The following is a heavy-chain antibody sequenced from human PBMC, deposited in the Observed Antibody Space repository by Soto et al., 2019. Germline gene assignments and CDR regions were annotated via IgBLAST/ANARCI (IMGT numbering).Heavy chain of an antibody. CDR3: ARDPVEAGYSSGGSRRYYYYGMDV. CDR1: GFTFSRYW. CDR2: INSDGSST. J-gene: IGHJ6*02. Sequence: GSLRLCCAASGFTFSRYWMPWFRQAPGKGLVWVSRINSDGSSTSYADSVKGRFTISRDNAKNTLYLQMNSLRAEDTAVYYCARDPVEAGYSSGGSRRYYYYGMDVWGQGTTVTVSS. D-gene: IGHD2-15*01. V-gene: IGHV3-74*01.